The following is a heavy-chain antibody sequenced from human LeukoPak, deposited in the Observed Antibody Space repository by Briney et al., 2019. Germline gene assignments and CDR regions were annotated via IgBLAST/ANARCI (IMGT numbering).Heavy chain of an antibody. CDR1: GVTFSPYG. J-gene: IGHJ4*02. CDR3: VKGGTSSSLEH. D-gene: IGHD2-2*01. V-gene: IGHV3-30*02. Sequence: GGSLRLSCAASGVTFSPYGIHWARQAPGKGLEWVAFIRYDGTHKYYADSVKARVMISRDNSKNMRYLQMNSLRAEDTAVYYCVKGGTSSSLEHWGQGTLVTVSS. CDR2: IRYDGTHK.